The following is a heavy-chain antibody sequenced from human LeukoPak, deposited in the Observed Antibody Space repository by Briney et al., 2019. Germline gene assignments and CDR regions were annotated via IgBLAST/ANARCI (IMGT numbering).Heavy chain of an antibody. CDR2: IIPIFGTA. V-gene: IGHV1-69*13. CDR1: GGTFSSYA. J-gene: IGHJ4*02. CDR3: ARGDLYSSSWYN. D-gene: IGHD6-13*01. Sequence: ASVKVSCKASGGTFSSYAISWVRQAPGQGLEWMGGIIPIFGTANYAQKFQGRVTITADESTSTAYMELSSLRSEDTAVYYCARGDLYSSSWYNWGQGTLVTVSS.